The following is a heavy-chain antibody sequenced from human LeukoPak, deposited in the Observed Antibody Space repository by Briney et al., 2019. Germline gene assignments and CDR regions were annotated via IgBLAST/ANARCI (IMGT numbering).Heavy chain of an antibody. Sequence: SGPTLVNPTQTLTLTCTFSGFSLSTSGVGVGWIRQPPGKALEWLALIYWDDDKRYSPSLKSRLTITKDTSKNLVVLTMTNMDPVDTATYYCAHRRTETLRYFDWYFDYWGQGTLVTVSS. CDR1: GFSLSTSGVG. J-gene: IGHJ4*02. D-gene: IGHD3-9*01. V-gene: IGHV2-5*02. CDR2: IYWDDDK. CDR3: AHRRTETLRYFDWYFDY.